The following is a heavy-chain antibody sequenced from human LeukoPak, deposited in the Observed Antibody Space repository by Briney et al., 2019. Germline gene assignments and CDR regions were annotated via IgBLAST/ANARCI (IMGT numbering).Heavy chain of an antibody. D-gene: IGHD3-3*01. CDR1: GGSINFI. J-gene: IGHJ6*04. Sequence: SETLSLTCSVSGGSINFIWSWIRQSPGKGLEWIGCIYLNGSTSYNSPLKSRVAISLDTSKKQVSLMLNSVTASDTAVYYCARDVRRGLRFNNFYPYFGMDVWGKGTTVIVSA. CDR3: ARDVRRGLRFNNFYPYFGMDV. CDR2: IYLNGST. V-gene: IGHV4-59*01.